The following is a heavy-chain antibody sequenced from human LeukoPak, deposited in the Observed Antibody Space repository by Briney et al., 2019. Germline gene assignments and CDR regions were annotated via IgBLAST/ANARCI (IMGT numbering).Heavy chain of an antibody. CDR3: ARGYWYFDL. J-gene: IGHJ2*01. Sequence: SETLSLTCAVSGGSISSYYWSWIRQPPGKGLEWIGYIYYSGSTNYNPSLKSRVTISVDTSKNQFSLKLSSVTAADTAVYYCARGYWYFDLWGRGTLVTVSS. V-gene: IGHV4-59*01. CDR1: GGSISSYY. CDR2: IYYSGST.